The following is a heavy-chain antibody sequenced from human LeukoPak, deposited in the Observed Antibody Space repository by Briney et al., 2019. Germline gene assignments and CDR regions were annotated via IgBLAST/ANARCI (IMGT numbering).Heavy chain of an antibody. Sequence: GGSLRLSCATSGFTFSDHGMHWVRQAPGKGLEWVAVIWYDGSSRYYTHSVKGRFTISSDNSKHTVYLQMNSLRAEDTAVYYCARDSYGGNSEIDYWGQGTLVTVSS. CDR3: ARDSYGGNSEIDY. V-gene: IGHV3-33*01. D-gene: IGHD4-23*01. J-gene: IGHJ4*02. CDR1: GFTFSDHG. CDR2: IWYDGSSR.